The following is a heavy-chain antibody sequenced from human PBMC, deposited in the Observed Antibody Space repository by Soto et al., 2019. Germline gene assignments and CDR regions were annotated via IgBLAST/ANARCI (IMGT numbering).Heavy chain of an antibody. Sequence: EVQLVESGGGLVQPGGSLRLSCAASGFTFSSYWMHWVRQAPGKGLVWVSRINSDGSSTSYADSVKGRFTISRDNAKNTLYLQMNSLRAEDTAVYYCARGYCSGGSCSGYYMDVWGKGTTVTLSS. V-gene: IGHV3-74*01. CDR3: ARGYCSGGSCSGYYMDV. CDR2: INSDGSST. CDR1: GFTFSSYW. J-gene: IGHJ6*03. D-gene: IGHD2-15*01.